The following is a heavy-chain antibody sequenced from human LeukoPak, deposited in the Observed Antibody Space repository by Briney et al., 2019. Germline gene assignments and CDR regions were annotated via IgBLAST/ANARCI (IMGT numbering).Heavy chain of an antibody. CDR3: ARDYYDKDNDY. CDR2: ISSSSSTI. Sequence: GGSLRLSCAASGFTFSSYSMNWVRQAPGKGLEWVSYISSSSSTIYYADSVKGRFTIARHNAKNSLYLQMNSLRAEDTAVYYCARDYYDKDNDYWGQGTLVTVSS. J-gene: IGHJ4*02. CDR1: GFTFSSYS. D-gene: IGHD3-22*01. V-gene: IGHV3-48*01.